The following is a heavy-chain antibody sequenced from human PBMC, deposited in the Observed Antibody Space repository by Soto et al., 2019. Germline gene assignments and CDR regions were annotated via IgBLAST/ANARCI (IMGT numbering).Heavy chain of an antibody. D-gene: IGHD3-16*01. Sequence: ASVKVSCKISGYTLTELSMHWVRQAPGKGLEWMGGFDPEDGETIYAQKFQGRVTMTEDTSTDTAYMEPSSLRSEDTAVYYCATADVRFYYYYGMDVWGQGTTVTVSS. V-gene: IGHV1-24*01. J-gene: IGHJ6*02. CDR3: ATADVRFYYYYGMDV. CDR2: FDPEDGET. CDR1: GYTLTELS.